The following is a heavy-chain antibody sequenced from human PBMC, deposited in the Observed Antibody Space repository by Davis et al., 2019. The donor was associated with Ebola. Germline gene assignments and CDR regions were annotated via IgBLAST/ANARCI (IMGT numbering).Heavy chain of an antibody. CDR2: MNPNTEKT. V-gene: IGHV1-8*01. CDR3: ARGGYSYGYGLDF. Sequence: ASVKVSCKASGYTFITYDIFWVRLVPGQGLEWMGWMNPNTEKTGYAPKFQGRVTMTWDNSISTAFMEVRSLTSADTSVYYCARGGYSYGYGLDFWGQGSLVAVTS. D-gene: IGHD5-18*01. CDR1: GYTFITYD. J-gene: IGHJ4*02.